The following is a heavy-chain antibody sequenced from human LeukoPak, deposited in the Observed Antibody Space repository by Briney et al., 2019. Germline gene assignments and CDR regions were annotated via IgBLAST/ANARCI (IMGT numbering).Heavy chain of an antibody. CDR3: ARLSAVPRGEFDY. D-gene: IGHD3-16*01. J-gene: IGHJ4*02. V-gene: IGHV5-51*01. CDR1: GYSFTSYW. CDR2: IYPGDSDT. Sequence: GESLKISCMGSGYSFTSYWIGWVRQMPGKGLEWMGIIYPGDSDTRYSPSFQGQVTISADKSISTASLQWGSLKASDTAMYYCARLSAVPRGEFDYWGQGTLDTVSS.